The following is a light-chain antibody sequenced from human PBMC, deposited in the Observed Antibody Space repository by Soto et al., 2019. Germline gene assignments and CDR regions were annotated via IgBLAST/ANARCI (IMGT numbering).Light chain of an antibody. J-gene: IGKJ1*01. CDR3: QHSYDTQWT. CDR2: TTS. CDR1: QSIASH. Sequence: DIQVTQSPSSLSASVGDRVNITCRASQSIASHLNWFQQKPGKAPRLLIYTTSRLQSGVPSRFSGSGSGKDFALTISSLQPEDFAVYYCQHSYDTQWTFGQGTKVDIK. V-gene: IGKV1-39*01.